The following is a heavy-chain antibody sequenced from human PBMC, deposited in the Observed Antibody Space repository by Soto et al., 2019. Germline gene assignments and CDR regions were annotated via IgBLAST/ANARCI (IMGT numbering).Heavy chain of an antibody. CDR1: GFTFSSYS. D-gene: IGHD4-4*01. V-gene: IGHV3-48*02. J-gene: IGHJ4*02. CDR2: ISSSSSTI. Sequence: GGSLRLSCAASGFTFSSYSMNWVRQAPGKGLEWVSYISSSSSTIYYADSVKGRFTISRDNAKNSLYLQMNSLRDEDTAVYYCATDGTVTTPGVLDYWGQGTLVTVSS. CDR3: ATDGTVTTPGVLDY.